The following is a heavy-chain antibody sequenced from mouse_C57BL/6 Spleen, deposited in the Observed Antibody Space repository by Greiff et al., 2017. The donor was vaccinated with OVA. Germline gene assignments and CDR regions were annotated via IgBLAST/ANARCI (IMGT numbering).Heavy chain of an antibody. CDR2: INPYNGGT. V-gene: IGHV1-19*01. Sequence: EVQLQESGPVLVKPGASVKLSCKASGYTFTDYYMNWVKQSHGKSLEWIGVINPYNGGTSYNQKFQSKATLTVDKSSSTAYMQLSSLTSEDSAVYYCARYGSSYDYFDYGGQGTTLTVSS. CDR3: ARYGSSYDYFDY. J-gene: IGHJ2*01. D-gene: IGHD1-1*01. CDR1: GYTFTDYY.